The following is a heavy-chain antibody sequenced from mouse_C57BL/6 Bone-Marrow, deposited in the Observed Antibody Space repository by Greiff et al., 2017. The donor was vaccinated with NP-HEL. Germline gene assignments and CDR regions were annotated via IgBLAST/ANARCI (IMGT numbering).Heavy chain of an antibody. V-gene: IGHV1-42*01. D-gene: IGHD1-1*01. J-gene: IGHJ3*01. CDR3: ASDCGSSFLCAY. Sequence: EVKLVESGPELVKPGASVKISCKASGYSFTGYYMNWVKQSPEQSLEWIGEINPSTGGTTYNQKFKAKATLTVDKSSSTAYMQLKSLTSEDSAVDYCASDCGSSFLCAYWGQGTLVTVSA. CDR1: GYSFTGYY. CDR2: INPSTGGT.